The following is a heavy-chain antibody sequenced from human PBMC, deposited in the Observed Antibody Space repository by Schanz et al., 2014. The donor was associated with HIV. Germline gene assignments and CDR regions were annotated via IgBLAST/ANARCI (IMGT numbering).Heavy chain of an antibody. D-gene: IGHD3-16*01. CDR2: IKEDGSEK. CDR3: ARDGGEV. CDR1: GFTFSRDW. J-gene: IGHJ6*02. Sequence: EVQLVESGGGLVQPGGSLRLSCAASGFTFSRDWMTWVRQAPGKGLEWVANIKEDGSEKYNADSVKGRFTISRDNAKNSLFLQMESLRAEDTAVYYCARDGGEVWGQGTTVTVSS. V-gene: IGHV3-7*01.